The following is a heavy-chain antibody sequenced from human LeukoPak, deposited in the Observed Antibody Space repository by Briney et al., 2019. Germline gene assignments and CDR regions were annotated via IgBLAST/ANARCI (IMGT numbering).Heavy chain of an antibody. CDR3: ARDLAWRLDY. J-gene: IGHJ4*02. CDR1: GITFNNYS. Sequence: PGGSLRLSCAVSGITFNNYSMNWVRQAPGKGLEWVASISGRSSFIHYADSVKGRFTISRDNAKNSLYLQMNSLRAEDTALYYCARDLAWRLDYWGQGTLVTVSS. CDR2: ISGRSSFI. V-gene: IGHV3-21*01. D-gene: IGHD5-12*01.